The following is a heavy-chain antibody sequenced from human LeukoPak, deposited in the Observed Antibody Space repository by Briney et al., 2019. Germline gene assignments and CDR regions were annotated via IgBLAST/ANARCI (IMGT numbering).Heavy chain of an antibody. J-gene: IGHJ4*02. Sequence: GGSLRLSCAASGFTFSSYAMSWVRQAPGKGLEWVSPISGSGGSTYYADSVKGRFTISRDNSKNTLYLQMNSLRAEDTAVYYCAKVYRPYYYDSSGYSDFDYWGQGTLVTVSS. D-gene: IGHD3-22*01. V-gene: IGHV3-23*01. CDR2: ISGSGGST. CDR3: AKVYRPYYYDSSGYSDFDY. CDR1: GFTFSSYA.